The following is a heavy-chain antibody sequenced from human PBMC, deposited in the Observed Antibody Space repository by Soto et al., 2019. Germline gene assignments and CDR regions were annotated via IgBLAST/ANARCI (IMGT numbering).Heavy chain of an antibody. J-gene: IGHJ4*02. CDR1: GGTFSSYS. Sequence: SVKVSCKASGGTFSSYSISWVRHAPGQGLEWMGGIIPIFGTANYAQKFQGRVTITADESTSTAYMELSSLRSEDTAVYYCASRAQAAGTFDYWGQGTQVTVSS. CDR2: IIPIFGTA. CDR3: ASRAQAAGTFDY. V-gene: IGHV1-69*13. D-gene: IGHD6-13*01.